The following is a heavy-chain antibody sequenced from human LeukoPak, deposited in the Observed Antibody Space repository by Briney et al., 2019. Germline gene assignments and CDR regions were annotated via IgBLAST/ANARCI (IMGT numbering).Heavy chain of an antibody. CDR1: GDSISTGSHY. CDR3: ARETGTVS. V-gene: IGHV4-39*01. J-gene: IGHJ5*02. CDR2: IYFGGST. D-gene: IGHD3-9*01. Sequence: PSETLSLTCTVSGDSISTGSHYWGWIRQPPGKGLEWIGSIYFGGSTYYNPSLKSRVTISVNTSKNQFSLNLSSVTAADTAVYYCARETGTVSWGQGTPVTVSS.